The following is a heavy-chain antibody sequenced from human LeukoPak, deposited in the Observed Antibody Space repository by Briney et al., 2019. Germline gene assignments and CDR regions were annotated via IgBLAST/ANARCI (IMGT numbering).Heavy chain of an antibody. J-gene: IGHJ4*02. CDR2: LYTSGSI. CDR3: AGGTWGSGYFDY. Sequence: SEALSLTCTVSGASISNYYWSWIRQPAGKGLEWIGRLYTSGSINFNPSLKSRITMSVDTSKNQFSLRLSSVTAADTAVYYCAGGTWGSGYFDYWGQGTLVTVSS. D-gene: IGHD7-27*01. CDR1: GASISNYY. V-gene: IGHV4-4*07.